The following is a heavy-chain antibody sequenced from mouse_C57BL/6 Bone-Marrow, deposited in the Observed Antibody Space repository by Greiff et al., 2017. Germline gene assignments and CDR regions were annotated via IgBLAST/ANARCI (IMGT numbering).Heavy chain of an antibody. D-gene: IGHD1-1*01. CDR1: GFSLTSYG. CDR3: AKPYCSSRLYYAMDY. Sequence: QVQLKESGPGLVAPSQSLSITCTVPGFSLTSYGVSWVRQPPGKGLEWLGVLWGDGSTNYHSALISILSISKVNSKSPVFLQLICLHTVDTATYYFAKPYCSSRLYYAMDYWGQGTSVTVSS. V-gene: IGHV2-3*01. J-gene: IGHJ4*01. CDR2: LWGDGST.